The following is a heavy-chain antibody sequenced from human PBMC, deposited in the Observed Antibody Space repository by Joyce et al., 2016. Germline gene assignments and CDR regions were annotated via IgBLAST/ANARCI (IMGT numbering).Heavy chain of an antibody. CDR3: ARATCDYVYYYMDV. J-gene: IGHJ6*03. CDR1: GFTFNSYS. CDR2: ISRSCKPI. Sequence: EVQLVESGGGLVQPGGSLSLSCAASGFTFNSYSMNWVRQGPGKGLEWVSYISRSCKPINYVDSGNGRFTISRDNAKNSLYLQMNSLRAEDTAVYFCARATCDYVYYYMDVWGKGTTVTVSS. V-gene: IGHV3-48*01.